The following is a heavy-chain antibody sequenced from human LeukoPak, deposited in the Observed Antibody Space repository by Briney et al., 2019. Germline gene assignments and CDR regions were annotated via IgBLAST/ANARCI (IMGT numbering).Heavy chain of an antibody. CDR2: IFYSGST. CDR1: GGSISSSSYS. CDR3: ARGGNYGDYDGYFDY. V-gene: IGHV4-39*01. D-gene: IGHD4-17*01. J-gene: IGHJ4*02. Sequence: SETLSLTCTVSGGSISSSSYSWGWIHQPPGKGLEWIGSIFYSGSTYYNPSLKSRVTISLDTSKNQFSLKVSSVTAADTAVYYCARGGNYGDYDGYFDYWGQGTLVTVSS.